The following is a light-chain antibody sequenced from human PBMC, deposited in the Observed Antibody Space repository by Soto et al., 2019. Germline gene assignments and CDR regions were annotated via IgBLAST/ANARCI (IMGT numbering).Light chain of an antibody. CDR1: IGAGYD. CDR3: QSDDNRLTS. CDR2: GNN. V-gene: IGLV1-40*01. Sequence: QSVLTQPPSVSGAPGQRVTISCNIGAGYDVHWYQQLPGTAPRLLIYGNNVRPSGVPDRFSGSKSGTSASLAITGLQAEDEADYYCQSDDNRLTSFGTGTKLTVL. J-gene: IGLJ1*01.